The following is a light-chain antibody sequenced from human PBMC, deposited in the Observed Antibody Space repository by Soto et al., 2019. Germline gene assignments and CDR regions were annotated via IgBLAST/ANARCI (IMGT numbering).Light chain of an antibody. V-gene: IGKV3-15*01. J-gene: IGKJ4*01. CDR1: ESVHTN. CDR3: QQYHTWPPTVT. CDR2: DAS. Sequence: IVMTQSPATLSVSPGERATLSCRASESVHTNLAWYQQKPGQAPRLLIYDASSRATGIPARFSASGSETDFTLTISSLQSEDFAVYSCQQYHTWPPTVTFGGGTKVEIK.